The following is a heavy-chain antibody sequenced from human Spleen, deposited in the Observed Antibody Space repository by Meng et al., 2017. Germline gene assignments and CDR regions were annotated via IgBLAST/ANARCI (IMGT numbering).Heavy chain of an antibody. CDR3: ARERDATYYFHN. CDR1: GYTFTDYY. Sequence: QVQLVQSGAEVKKPGASVKVSCKASGYTFTDYYIHWVRQAPGQGLEWMGRINPNSGGTNYAQKFQGRVTMTRDTPINTAYMELSRLRSDDTAVYYCARERDATYYFHNWGQGTLVTVSS. CDR2: INPNSGGT. D-gene: IGHD5-24*01. V-gene: IGHV1-2*06. J-gene: IGHJ4*02.